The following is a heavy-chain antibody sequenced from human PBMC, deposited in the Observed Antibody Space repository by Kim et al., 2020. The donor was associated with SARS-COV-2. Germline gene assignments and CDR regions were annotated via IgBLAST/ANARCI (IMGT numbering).Heavy chain of an antibody. CDR2: ISAYNGNT. Sequence: ASVKVSCKASGYTFTSYGISWVRQAPGQGLEWMGWISAYNGNTNYAQKLQGRVTMTTDTSTGTAYMELRSLRSDDTAVYYCALNYYDSSGYYPLDYWGQGTLVTVSS. CDR3: ALNYYDSSGYYPLDY. D-gene: IGHD3-22*01. J-gene: IGHJ4*02. CDR1: GYTFTSYG. V-gene: IGHV1-18*04.